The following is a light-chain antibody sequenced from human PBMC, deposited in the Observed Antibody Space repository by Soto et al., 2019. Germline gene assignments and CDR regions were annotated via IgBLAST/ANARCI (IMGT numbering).Light chain of an antibody. J-gene: IGLJ2*01. Sequence: QSALTQPASVSGSPGQSITISCTGTSGDVGGYTYVSWYQQHPGKAPKLIIYDVSNRPSGVSNRFSGSKSGNTASLTISGLQAEDEADYYCSSYTSSSTLVFGGGTKFTVL. CDR1: SGDVGGYTY. V-gene: IGLV2-14*03. CDR2: DVS. CDR3: SSYTSSSTLV.